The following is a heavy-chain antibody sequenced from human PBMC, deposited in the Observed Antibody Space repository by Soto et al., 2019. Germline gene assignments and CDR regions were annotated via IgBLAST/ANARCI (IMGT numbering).Heavy chain of an antibody. CDR2: IYYSGST. CDR1: GGSISSGGYY. J-gene: IGHJ6*02. Sequence: QVQLQESGPGLVKPSQTLSLTCTVSGGSISSGGYYWSWIRQHPGKGLEWIGYIYYSGSTYYNPSLKIRVTISVDTSKNQFSLKLSSVTPADTAVYYCAREGAAAGPRRNYGMDVWGQGTTVTVSS. CDR3: AREGAAAGPRRNYGMDV. V-gene: IGHV4-31*03. D-gene: IGHD6-13*01.